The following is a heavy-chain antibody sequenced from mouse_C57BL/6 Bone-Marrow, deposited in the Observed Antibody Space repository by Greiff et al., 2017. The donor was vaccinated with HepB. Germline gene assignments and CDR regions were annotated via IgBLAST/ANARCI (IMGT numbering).Heavy chain of an antibody. CDR2: ISNGGGST. J-gene: IGHJ3*01. V-gene: IGHV5-12*01. Sequence: EVMLVESGGGLVQPGGSLKLSCAASGFTFSDYYMYWVRQTPEKRLEWVAYISNGGGSTYYPDTVKGRFTISRDNAKNTLYLQMSRLKSEDTAMYYCARSTMVTTGLAYWGQGTLVTVSA. CDR3: ARSTMVTTGLAY. D-gene: IGHD2-2*01. CDR1: GFTFSDYY.